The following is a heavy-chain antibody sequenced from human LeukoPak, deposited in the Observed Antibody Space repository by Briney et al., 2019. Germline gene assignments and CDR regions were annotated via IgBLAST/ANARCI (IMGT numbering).Heavy chain of an antibody. D-gene: IGHD2-21*02. CDR1: GFTFSSYG. CDR3: ASTFGGAYCGGDCYFFDY. CDR2: IRYDGSNK. J-gene: IGHJ4*02. V-gene: IGHV3-30*02. Sequence: GGSLRLSCAASGFTFSSYGMHWVRQAPGKGLEWVAFIRYDGSNKYYADSVKGRFTISRDNSKNTLYLQMNSLRAEDTAVYYCASTFGGAYCGGDCYFFDYWGQGTLVTVSS.